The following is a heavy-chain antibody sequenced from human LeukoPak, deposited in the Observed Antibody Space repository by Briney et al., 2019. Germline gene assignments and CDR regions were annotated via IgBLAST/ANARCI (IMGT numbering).Heavy chain of an antibody. D-gene: IGHD3-3*01. Sequence: SETLSLTCAVYGGSFSGYYWSWIRQPPGEGLEWIGEINHSGSTNYNPSLKSRVTISVDTSKNQFSLKLSSVTAADTAVYYCARGDFDEGDYWGQGTLVTVSS. CDR3: ARGDFDEGDY. CDR1: GGSFSGYY. J-gene: IGHJ4*02. V-gene: IGHV4-34*01. CDR2: INHSGST.